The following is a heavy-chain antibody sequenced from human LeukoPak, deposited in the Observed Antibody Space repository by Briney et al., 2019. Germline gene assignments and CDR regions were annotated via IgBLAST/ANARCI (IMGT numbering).Heavy chain of an antibody. CDR2: ISGSGGST. V-gene: IGHV3-23*01. CDR3: AKASLVRFGESGHFNY. CDR1: GFTFSSYT. D-gene: IGHD3-10*01. Sequence: GGSLRLSCAASGFTFSSYTMSCVRQAPGKGLEWVSAISGSGGSTYYAHPAKGGFTISRDKSKNTLYLQMNSLRAEDTAVYYCAKASLVRFGESGHFNYWCQGTLVTVSS. J-gene: IGHJ4*02.